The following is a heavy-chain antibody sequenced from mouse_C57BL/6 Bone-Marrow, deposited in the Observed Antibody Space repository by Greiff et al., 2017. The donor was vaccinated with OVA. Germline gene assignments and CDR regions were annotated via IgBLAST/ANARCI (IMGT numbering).Heavy chain of an antibody. Sequence: EVQLQQSGPGLVKPSQSLSLTCSVTGYSITSGYYWNWIRQFPGNKLEWMGYIRYDGSNNYNPSLQNRISITRDTSKNQFFLKLNSVTTEDTATYYCAIYLDYWGQGTTLTVSS. D-gene: IGHD1-1*01. CDR3: AIYLDY. V-gene: IGHV3-6*01. J-gene: IGHJ2*01. CDR1: GYSITSGYY. CDR2: IRYDGSN.